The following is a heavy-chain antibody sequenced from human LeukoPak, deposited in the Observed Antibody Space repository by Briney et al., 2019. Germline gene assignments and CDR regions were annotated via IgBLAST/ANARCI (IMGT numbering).Heavy chain of an antibody. Sequence: GGSLRLSCAASGFTFSSYTMSCVRQAPGKGLQWVSAVSGSGGTTYYTNSVKGRFTISRDNSKNTVYLQMDSLRVEDTAVYYCVKEARYCSGGSCYAVLDYWGQGTLVIVSS. CDR2: VSGSGGTT. J-gene: IGHJ4*02. CDR1: GFTFSSYT. CDR3: VKEARYCSGGSCYAVLDY. D-gene: IGHD2-15*01. V-gene: IGHV3-23*01.